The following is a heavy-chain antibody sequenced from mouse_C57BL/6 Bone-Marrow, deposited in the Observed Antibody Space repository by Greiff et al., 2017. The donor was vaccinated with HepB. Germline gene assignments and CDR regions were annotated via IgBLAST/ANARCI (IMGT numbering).Heavy chain of an antibody. Sequence: EVNLVESGGGLVQPGGSLKLSCAASGFTFSDYYMYWVRQTPEKRLEWVAYISNGGGSTYYPDTVKGRFTISRDNAKNTLYLQMSRLKSEDTAMYYCARLLTTVVANYAMDYWGQGTSVTVSS. CDR2: ISNGGGST. V-gene: IGHV5-12*01. CDR1: GFTFSDYY. J-gene: IGHJ4*01. D-gene: IGHD1-1*01. CDR3: ARLLTTVVANYAMDY.